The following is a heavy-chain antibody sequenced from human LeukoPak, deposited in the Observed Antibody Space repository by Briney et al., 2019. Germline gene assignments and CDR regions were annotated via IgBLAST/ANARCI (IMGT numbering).Heavy chain of an antibody. V-gene: IGHV1-69*13. Sequence: GASVTVSCKASGGTFSSYAISWVRQAPGQGLEWMGGIIPIFATANYAQKFQGRVTITADESTSTAYMELSSLRSEDTAVYYCWGGGWKKPFDYWGQGTLVTVSS. CDR1: GGTFSSYA. CDR3: WGGGWKKPFDY. J-gene: IGHJ4*02. CDR2: IIPIFATA. D-gene: IGHD2-21*01.